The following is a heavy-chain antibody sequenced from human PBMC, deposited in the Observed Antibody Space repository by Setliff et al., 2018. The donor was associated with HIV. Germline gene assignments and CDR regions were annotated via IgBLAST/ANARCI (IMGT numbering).Heavy chain of an antibody. Sequence: ASVKVSCKTSGGTFSSYAVSWVRQAPGQGLEWMGGIIPAFGTANYAQQFQGRVTITTDESTSTAYMELSGLRSEDTAVYFCARDGLLVAGIRFDYWGQGTLVTVSS. D-gene: IGHD6-19*01. CDR1: GGTFSSYA. CDR2: IIPAFGTA. CDR3: ARDGLLVAGIRFDY. V-gene: IGHV1-69*05. J-gene: IGHJ4*01.